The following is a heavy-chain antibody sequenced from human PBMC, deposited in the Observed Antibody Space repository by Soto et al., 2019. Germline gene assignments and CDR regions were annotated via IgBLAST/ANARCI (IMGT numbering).Heavy chain of an antibody. J-gene: IGHJ5*02. V-gene: IGHV1-8*01. CDR2: MNPNSGNT. CDR3: ARGGLRYDILTGYYVLTNWFDP. CDR1: GYTFTSYD. D-gene: IGHD3-9*01. Sequence: XSVKVSCKASGYTFTSYDINWVRQATGQGLEWMGWMNPNSGNTGYAQKFQGRVTMTRNTSISTAYMELSSLRSEDTAVYYCARGGLRYDILTGYYVLTNWFDPWGQGTLVTVSS.